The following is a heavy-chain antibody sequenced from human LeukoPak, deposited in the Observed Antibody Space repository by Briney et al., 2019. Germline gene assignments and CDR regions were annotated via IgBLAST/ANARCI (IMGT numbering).Heavy chain of an antibody. J-gene: IGHJ4*02. CDR1: GFTFSSYA. Sequence: GGXLRLSCAASGFTFSSYAMSWVRQAPGKGLEWVSAISGSGGSTYYADSVKGRFTISRDNSKNTLYLQMNSLRAEDTAVYYCAKGIVLMVYATLDYWGQGTLVTVSS. V-gene: IGHV3-23*01. CDR2: ISGSGGST. D-gene: IGHD2-8*01. CDR3: AKGIVLMVYATLDY.